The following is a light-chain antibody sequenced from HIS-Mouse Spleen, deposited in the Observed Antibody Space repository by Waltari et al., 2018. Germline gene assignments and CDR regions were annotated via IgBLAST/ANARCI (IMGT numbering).Light chain of an antibody. CDR3: YSTDSSGNHRV. CDR1: ALPKNY. Sequence: SYELTQPPSVSVSPGQTARITCSGDALPKNYAYWYQQKSGQAPVLVIYEDSKRPSGIPGRFSGSSSGTMATLTISGAQVEDEADYYCYSTDSSGNHRVVGGGTKLTVL. V-gene: IGLV3-10*01. CDR2: EDS. J-gene: IGLJ2*01.